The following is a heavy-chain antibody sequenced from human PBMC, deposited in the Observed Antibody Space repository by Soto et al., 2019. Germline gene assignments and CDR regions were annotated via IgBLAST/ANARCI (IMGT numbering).Heavy chain of an antibody. CDR3: AREPYLPIARNDF. CDR2: IYFSGTT. D-gene: IGHD2-15*01. V-gene: IGHV4-30-4*01. J-gene: IGHJ4*02. CDR1: ASTISSADFF. Sequence: SVTLSLPCTAAASTISSADFFRTWLRHPQEKALEWLGYIYFSGTTYYNPSLKGRLIISIDTSRTLFSLSLNSLTAADPAVYFCAREPYLPIARNDFWGQGAQVTVSS.